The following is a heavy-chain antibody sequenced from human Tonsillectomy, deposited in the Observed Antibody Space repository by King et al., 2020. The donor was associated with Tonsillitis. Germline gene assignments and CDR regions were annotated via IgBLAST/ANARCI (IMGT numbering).Heavy chain of an antibody. CDR1: GFTFGDYA. D-gene: IGHD2-21*02. CDR2: IRSKAYGVTT. Sequence: DVQLVESGGGLVQPGRSLRLSCTASGFTFGDYAMSWFRQAPGKGLEWVGFIRSKAYGVTTEYAASVKGRFTISRDDSKSIAYLQMNSLKTEDTAVYYCSRDAGVTGVDYWGQGTLVTVSS. V-gene: IGHV3-49*03. J-gene: IGHJ4*02. CDR3: SRDAGVTGVDY.